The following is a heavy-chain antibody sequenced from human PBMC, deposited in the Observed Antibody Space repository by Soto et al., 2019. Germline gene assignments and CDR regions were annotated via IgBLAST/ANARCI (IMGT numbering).Heavy chain of an antibody. CDR1: GGSFRGYY. J-gene: IGHJ6*02. CDR2: INHSGSA. CDR3: ARARYNWRFPRGTYYNYGMAD. Sequence: SETLSLTCDVYGGSFRGYYCSWIRKPPGKGLEWIGEINHSGSANYNPSLKSRVTISVDTSKNQFSLHLSSVTAAYTAVYYCARARYNWRFPRGTYYNYGMADLDQGTTVAVSS. V-gene: IGHV4-34*01. D-gene: IGHD1-20*01.